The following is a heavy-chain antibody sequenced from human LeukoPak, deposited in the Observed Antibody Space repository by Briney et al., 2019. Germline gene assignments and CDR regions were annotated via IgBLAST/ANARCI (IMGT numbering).Heavy chain of an antibody. CDR2: ISSSGSTI. J-gene: IGHJ6*02. CDR3: ARDRKVDFWSGYYLPYYYGMDV. CDR1: GFTFSSYE. D-gene: IGHD3-3*01. Sequence: GGSLRLSCAASGFTFSSYEMNWVRQAPGKGLEWVSYISSSGSTIYYADSVKGRFTISRDNAKNSLYLQMNSLRAEDTAVYYCARDRKVDFWSGYYLPYYYGMDVWGQGTTVTVSS. V-gene: IGHV3-48*03.